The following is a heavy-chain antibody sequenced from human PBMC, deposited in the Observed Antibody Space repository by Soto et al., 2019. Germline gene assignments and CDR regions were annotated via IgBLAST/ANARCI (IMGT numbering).Heavy chain of an antibody. V-gene: IGHV3-64*01. CDR1: GFTFSSYA. D-gene: IGHD6-6*01. CDR3: ARASFIAAQDYFDY. CDR2: ISSNGGST. Sequence: GGSLRLSCAASGFTFSSYAMHWVRQAPGKGLEYVSAISSNGGSTYYANSVKGRFTISRDNSKNTLYLQMGSLRAEDMAVYYCARASFIAAQDYFDYWGQGTLVTVSS. J-gene: IGHJ4*02.